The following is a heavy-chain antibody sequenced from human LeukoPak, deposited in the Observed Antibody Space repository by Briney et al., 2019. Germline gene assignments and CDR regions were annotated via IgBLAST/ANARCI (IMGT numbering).Heavy chain of an antibody. D-gene: IGHD3-10*01. CDR2: IYTSGST. J-gene: IGHJ4*02. CDR3: ARDRGMRRYFDY. Sequence: PSETLSLTCAVYGGSFSGYYWSWIRQPAGKGLEWIGRIYTSGSTNYNPSLKSRVTISVDTSKNQFSLKLSSVTAADTAVYYCARDRGMRRYFDYWGQGTLVTVSS. V-gene: IGHV4-4*07. CDR1: GGSFSGYY.